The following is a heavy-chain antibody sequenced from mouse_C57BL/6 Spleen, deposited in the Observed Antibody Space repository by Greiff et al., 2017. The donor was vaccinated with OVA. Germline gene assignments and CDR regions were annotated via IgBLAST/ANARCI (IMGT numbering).Heavy chain of an antibody. Sequence: VMLVESGAELARPGASVKLSCKASGYTFTSYGISWVKQRTGQGLEWIGEIYPRSGNTYYNEKFKGKATLTADKSSSTAYMELRSLTSEDSAVYFCARRGSYGSSSYYFDYWGQGTTLTVSS. J-gene: IGHJ2*01. CDR1: GYTFTSYG. CDR2: IYPRSGNT. V-gene: IGHV1-81*01. D-gene: IGHD1-1*01. CDR3: ARRGSYGSSSYYFDY.